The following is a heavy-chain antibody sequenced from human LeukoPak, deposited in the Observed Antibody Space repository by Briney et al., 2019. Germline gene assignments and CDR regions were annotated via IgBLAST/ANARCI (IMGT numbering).Heavy chain of an antibody. J-gene: IGHJ4*02. CDR1: GGSISSISYY. V-gene: IGHV4-39*07. CDR3: ARVRYSGYDSGSYYFDY. D-gene: IGHD5-12*01. Sequence: SETLSLTCTVSGGSISSISYYWGWIRQPPGKGLEWIGSIYYSGSTYYSPSLKSRVTISVDTSKNQFSLKLSSVTAADTAVYYCARVRYSGYDSGSYYFDYWGQGTLVTVSS. CDR2: IYYSGST.